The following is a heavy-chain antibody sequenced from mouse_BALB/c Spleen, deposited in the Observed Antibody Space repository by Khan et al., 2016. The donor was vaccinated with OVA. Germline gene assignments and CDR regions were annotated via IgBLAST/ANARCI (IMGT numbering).Heavy chain of an antibody. CDR2: TYPGGGYT. CDR3: SRRGAARATWDYFDC. D-gene: IGHD3-1*01. Sequence: QVQLQQPGAELVRPGTSVKMSCKAAGYTFTNYWIGWVKQRPGHGLEWIGDTYPGGGYTNYNEKFKGKATLTADTSSSTAYLQLSGLKAEDTSFYAWSRRGAARATWDYFDCWGQGTTLTVSS. CDR1: GYTFTNYW. J-gene: IGHJ2*01. V-gene: IGHV1-63*02.